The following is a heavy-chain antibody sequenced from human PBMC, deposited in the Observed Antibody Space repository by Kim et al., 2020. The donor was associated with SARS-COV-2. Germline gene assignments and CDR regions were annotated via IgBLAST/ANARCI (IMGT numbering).Heavy chain of an antibody. CDR2: TYYRSKWYN. V-gene: IGHV6-1*01. J-gene: IGHJ4*02. CDR1: GDSVSSNSAA. D-gene: IGHD3-3*01. CDR3: ARGFRYYDFWSDKYYFDY. Sequence: SQTLSLTCAISGDSVSSNSAAWNWIRQSPSRGLEWLGRTYYRSKWYNDYAVSVKSRITINPDTSKNQFSLQLNSVTPEDTAVYYCARGFRYYDFWSDKYYFDYWGQGTLVTVSS.